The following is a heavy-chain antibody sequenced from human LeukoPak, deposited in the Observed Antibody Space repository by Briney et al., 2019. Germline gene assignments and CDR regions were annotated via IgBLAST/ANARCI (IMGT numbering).Heavy chain of an antibody. V-gene: IGHV4-59*01. CDR1: GGSISSYY. Sequence: SETLSLTCTVSGGSISSYYWSWIRQPPGKGLEWIGYIYYSGSTNYNPSLKSRVTISVDTSKNQFSLKLSSVTAADTAVYYCARDPQQQLGAFDIWGQGTMVTVSS. D-gene: IGHD6-13*01. CDR3: ARDPQQQLGAFDI. CDR2: IYYSGST. J-gene: IGHJ3*02.